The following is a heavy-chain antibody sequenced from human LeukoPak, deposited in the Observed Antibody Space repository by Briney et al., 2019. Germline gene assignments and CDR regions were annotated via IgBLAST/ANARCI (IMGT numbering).Heavy chain of an antibody. CDR3: ARNDYAKYYFDY. V-gene: IGHV3-30-3*01. J-gene: IGHJ4*02. D-gene: IGHD2-2*01. CDR1: GFTFSSHA. Sequence: PGGSLRPSCAASGFTFSSHAMHWVRQAPGKGLEWVAVISYDGSSRYYADSVKGRFTVSRDNSKNTLYLQMNSLRAEDTAVYYCARNDYAKYYFDYWGQGTLVTVSS. CDR2: ISYDGSSR.